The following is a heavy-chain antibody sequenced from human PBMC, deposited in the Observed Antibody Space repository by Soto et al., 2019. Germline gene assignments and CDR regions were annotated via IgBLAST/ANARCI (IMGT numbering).Heavy chain of an antibody. J-gene: IGHJ4*02. D-gene: IGHD2-2*01. Sequence: SETLSLTCTVSGGSISSGGYYWSWIRQHPGKGLEWIGYIYYSGSTYYNPSLKSRVTISVDTSKNQFSLKLSSVTAADTAVYYCARVRSYCSSTSCYPYYFDYWGQGTLVTVSS. CDR2: IYYSGST. V-gene: IGHV4-31*03. CDR1: GGSISSGGYY. CDR3: ARVRSYCSSTSCYPYYFDY.